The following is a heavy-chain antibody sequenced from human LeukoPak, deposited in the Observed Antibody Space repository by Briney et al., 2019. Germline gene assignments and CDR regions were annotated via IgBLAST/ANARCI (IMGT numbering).Heavy chain of an antibody. D-gene: IGHD1-26*01. Sequence: ASVKVSCKASGYTFTSYGISWVRQAPGQGLEWMGWIIAYNGNTNYAQKLQGRVTMTTDTSTSTAYMELRSLRSDDTAVYYCARDRGSYHPDAFDIWGQGTMVTVSS. V-gene: IGHV1-18*01. CDR2: IIAYNGNT. CDR1: GYTFTSYG. J-gene: IGHJ3*02. CDR3: ARDRGSYHPDAFDI.